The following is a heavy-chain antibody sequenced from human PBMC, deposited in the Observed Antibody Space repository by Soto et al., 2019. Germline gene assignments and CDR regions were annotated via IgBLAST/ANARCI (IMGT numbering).Heavy chain of an antibody. J-gene: IGHJ5*02. CDR1: GDSVSSNSAA. CDR3: ARDLIAAADRPYNWFDP. D-gene: IGHD6-13*01. CDR2: TYYRSKWYN. Sequence: SQTLSLTCAISGDSVSSNSAAWNWIRQSPSRGLEWLGRTYYRSKWYNDYAVSVKSRITINPDTSKNQFSLQLNSVTPEDTAVYYCARDLIAAADRPYNWFDPWGQGTLVTVSS. V-gene: IGHV6-1*01.